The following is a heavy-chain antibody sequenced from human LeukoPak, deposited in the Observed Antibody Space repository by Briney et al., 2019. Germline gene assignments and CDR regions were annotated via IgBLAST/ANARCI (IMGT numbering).Heavy chain of an antibody. J-gene: IGHJ4*02. V-gene: IGHV3-23*01. CDR1: GFTFSSYA. CDR2: ISGSGGNT. CDR3: AKESPRDTAMDYYFDY. Sequence: GGSLRLSCAASGFTFSSYAMSWVRQAPGKGLEWVSAISGSGGNTYYADSVKGRFTISRDNSKNTLYLQMNSLRAEDTAVYYCAKESPRDTAMDYYFDYWGQGTLVTVSS. D-gene: IGHD5-18*01.